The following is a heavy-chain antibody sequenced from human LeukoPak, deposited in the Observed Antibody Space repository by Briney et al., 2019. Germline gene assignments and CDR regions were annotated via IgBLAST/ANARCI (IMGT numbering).Heavy chain of an antibody. CDR3: ARDQTPFV. CDR2: ISGSGGST. Sequence: GGSLRLSCAASGFTFSSYGMSWVRQAPEKGLEWVSAISGSGGSTYYADSVKGRFTISRDNAKNSLYLQMNSLRAEDTAVYYCARDQTPFVWGQGTLVTVSS. V-gene: IGHV3-23*01. CDR1: GFTFSSYG. J-gene: IGHJ4*02.